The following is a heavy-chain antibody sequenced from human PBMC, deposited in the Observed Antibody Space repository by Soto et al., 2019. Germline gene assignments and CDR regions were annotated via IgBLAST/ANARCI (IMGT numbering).Heavy chain of an antibody. J-gene: IGHJ4*02. Sequence: QVQLVQSGAEVKKPGASVKVSCKASGYTFTSYYMHWVRQAPGQGLEWMGIINPSGGSTSYAQKFQGRVTMTRDTSTSTVYMELGSLRSEDTAVYYCARVRGVRGEVDYWGQGTLVTVSS. V-gene: IGHV1-46*01. CDR1: GYTFTSYY. CDR3: ARVRGVRGEVDY. CDR2: INPSGGST. D-gene: IGHD3-10*01.